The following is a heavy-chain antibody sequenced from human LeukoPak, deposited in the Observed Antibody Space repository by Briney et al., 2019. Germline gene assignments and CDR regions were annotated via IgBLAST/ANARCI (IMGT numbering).Heavy chain of an antibody. Sequence: GESLKISCKGSGYSFTSYWIGWVRQMPGKGLEWMGIIYPGDSDTRYSPSFQGQVTISADKSISTAYLRWSSLKASDTAMYYCARCSSTSCGRGGGWFDPWGQGTLVTVSS. D-gene: IGHD2-2*01. J-gene: IGHJ5*02. CDR1: GYSFTSYW. CDR2: IYPGDSDT. V-gene: IGHV5-51*01. CDR3: ARCSSTSCGRGGGWFDP.